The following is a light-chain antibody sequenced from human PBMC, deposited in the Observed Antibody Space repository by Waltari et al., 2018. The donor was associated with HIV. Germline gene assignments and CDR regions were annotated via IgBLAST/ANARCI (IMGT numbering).Light chain of an antibody. Sequence: SYELTQPPSVSVSPGQTARITCSGDALPNQYAYWYQRKPGQAPVLVIYKDSERPSGIPERFSGSSSGTTVTLTISGVQAEDEADYYGQSADSSGTYVLFGGGTKLTVL. V-gene: IGLV3-25*03. CDR1: ALPNQY. CDR3: QSADSSGTYVL. J-gene: IGLJ2*01. CDR2: KDS.